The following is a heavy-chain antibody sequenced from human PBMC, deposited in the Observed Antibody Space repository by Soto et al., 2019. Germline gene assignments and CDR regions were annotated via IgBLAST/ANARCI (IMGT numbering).Heavy chain of an antibody. J-gene: IGHJ6*02. Sequence: EVQLVESGGGLVQPGGSLRLSCVVSGFTFSTYWMSWFRLAPGTGLEWVATIKQDGNEKHYVDSVKGRFAISRDNAENSLYLQMSSLSPDDTAVYYCVRGCGRPSCTYYLDVWVRGTTVTVSS. CDR1: GFTFSTYW. CDR2: IKQDGNEK. V-gene: IGHV3-7*01. CDR3: VRGCGRPSCTYYLDV. D-gene: IGHD2-2*01.